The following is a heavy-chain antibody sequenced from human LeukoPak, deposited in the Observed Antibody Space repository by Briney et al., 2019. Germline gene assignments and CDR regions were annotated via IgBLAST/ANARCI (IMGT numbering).Heavy chain of an antibody. V-gene: IGHV4-34*01. CDR1: GGSFSGYY. Sequence: SETLSLTCAVYGGSFSGYYWSWIRQPPGKGLEWIGEINHSGSTNYNPSLKSRVTISVDTSKNQFSLKLSSVTAADTAVYYCARGQVAGYWGQGTLVTVPS. CDR2: INHSGST. J-gene: IGHJ4*02. D-gene: IGHD2-15*01. CDR3: ARGQVAGY.